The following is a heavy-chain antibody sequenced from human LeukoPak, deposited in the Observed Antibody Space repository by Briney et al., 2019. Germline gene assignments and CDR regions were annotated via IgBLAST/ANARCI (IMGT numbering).Heavy chain of an antibody. D-gene: IGHD1-26*01. CDR3: ATEWELLWGDY. V-gene: IGHV3-48*01. CDR1: GFTFSSYS. J-gene: IGHJ4*02. CDR2: ISSSSSTI. Sequence: PGGSLRLSCAASGFTFSSYSMNWVRQAPGKGPEWVSYISSSSSTIYYADSVKGRFTISRDNAKNSLYLQMNSLRAEDTAVYYCATEWELLWGDYWGQGTLVTVSS.